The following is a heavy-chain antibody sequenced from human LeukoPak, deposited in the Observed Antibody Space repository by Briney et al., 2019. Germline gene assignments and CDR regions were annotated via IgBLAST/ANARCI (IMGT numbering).Heavy chain of an antibody. Sequence: SETLSLTCTVSGASFSSSTYCWGWIRQPPGKGLEWIGSIYYSGSTYYNPSLKSRVTMSVDTSKNQFSLKLSSVTAADTAVYYRARHAGGISATGTRPFDYWGQGTLVTVSS. J-gene: IGHJ4*02. CDR1: GASFSSSTYC. CDR2: IYYSGST. CDR3: ARHAGGISATGTRPFDY. V-gene: IGHV4-39*01. D-gene: IGHD6-13*01.